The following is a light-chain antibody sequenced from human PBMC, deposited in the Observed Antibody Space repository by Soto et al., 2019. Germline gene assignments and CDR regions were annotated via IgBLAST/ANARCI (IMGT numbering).Light chain of an antibody. J-gene: IGKJ2*01. CDR3: QHYDPVALYS. Sequence: DIRMTQYPSSLSASVGDRVTITCQASQDIDKYLNWYQQKPGKAPQLLIYNASSLETGVPSRFSGSGSGTTFAFTIASLQPEDFATYYCQHYDPVALYSFGQGTKLQIK. CDR2: NAS. CDR1: QDIDKY. V-gene: IGKV1-33*01.